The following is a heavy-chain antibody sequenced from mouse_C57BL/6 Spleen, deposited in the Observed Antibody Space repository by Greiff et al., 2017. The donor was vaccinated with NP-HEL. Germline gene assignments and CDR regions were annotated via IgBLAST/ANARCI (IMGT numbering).Heavy chain of an antibody. CDR3: ARDKYGRINVYFDV. D-gene: IGHD2-10*02. CDR1: GYTFTSYC. CDR2: IDPCDGST. Sequence: VQLQQSGAALARPGASVQLSCKASGYTFTSYCLRWVKQRPGQGLEWIGEIDPCDGSTYSNQQFKGKATLTVDKSSSTAYMELRSLTSEDSAVYFCARDKYGRINVYFDVWGTGTTVTVSS. V-gene: IGHV1-81*01. J-gene: IGHJ1*03.